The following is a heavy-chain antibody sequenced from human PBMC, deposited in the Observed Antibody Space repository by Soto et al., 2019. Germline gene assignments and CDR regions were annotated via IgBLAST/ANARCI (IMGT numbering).Heavy chain of an antibody. CDR3: ARVRSCSSTPCYNFGW. CDR1: GFTFSSYG. J-gene: IGHJ4*02. V-gene: IGHV3-33*01. D-gene: IGHD2-2*02. CDR2: IWYDGSNK. Sequence: QVQLVESGGGVVQPGRSLGLSCAASGFTFSSYGMHWVRQAPGKGLEGVAVIWYDGSNKYYADSVKGRFTISRDNSKNTLYLQMNSLTAEDTAVYYCARVRSCSSTPCYNFGWWGQGTLVTVSS.